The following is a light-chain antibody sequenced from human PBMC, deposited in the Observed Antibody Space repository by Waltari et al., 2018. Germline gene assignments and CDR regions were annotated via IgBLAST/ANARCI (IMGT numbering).Light chain of an antibody. J-gene: IGKJ1*01. CDR2: AAS. V-gene: IGKV1-39*01. Sequence: DVLMTQSPSSLSASVGDRVTIACRASQPVSRYVKWYQQEPGRAPKLLIYAASSLQSGVPSRFSGSGSGTDFILTISSLQPEDFATYYCQQSYTSPWTFGQGTKVDFK. CDR1: QPVSRY. CDR3: QQSYTSPWT.